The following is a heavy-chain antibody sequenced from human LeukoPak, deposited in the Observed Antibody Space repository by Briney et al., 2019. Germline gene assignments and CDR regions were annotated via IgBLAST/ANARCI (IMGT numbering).Heavy chain of an antibody. J-gene: IGHJ6*02. CDR3: AREEEGHERGDNYYYYGMDV. D-gene: IGHD1-1*01. CDR2: IYSGGST. V-gene: IGHV3-66*01. Sequence: GGSLRLSCAASGFTVSSNYMSWVRQAPGKGLEWVSVIYSGGSTYYADSVKGRFTISRDNSKNTLYLQMNSLRAEDTAVYYCAREEEGHERGDNYYYYGMDVWGQGTTVTVSS. CDR1: GFTVSSNY.